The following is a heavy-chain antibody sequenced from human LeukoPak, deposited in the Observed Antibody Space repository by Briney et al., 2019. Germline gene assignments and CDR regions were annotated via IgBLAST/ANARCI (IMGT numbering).Heavy chain of an antibody. CDR1: GASISSTSDC. D-gene: IGHD3-22*01. Sequence: SETLSLTCTVSGASISSTSDCWGWIRQPTGKGQEWIGYIYYSGSTNYNPSLKSRVTISMDTSKNQFPLKLSSVTAADTAVYYCARSPDYYDSSGAYYYYYIDVWGKGTTVTISS. CDR2: IYYSGST. V-gene: IGHV4-61*05. CDR3: ARSPDYYDSSGAYYYYYIDV. J-gene: IGHJ6*03.